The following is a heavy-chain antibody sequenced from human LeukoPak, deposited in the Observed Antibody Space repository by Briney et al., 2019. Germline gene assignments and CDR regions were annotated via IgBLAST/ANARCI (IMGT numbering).Heavy chain of an antibody. V-gene: IGHV3-30-3*01. CDR1: GFTFSSYA. Sequence: GRSLRLSCAASGFTFSSYAMHWVRQAPGKGLEWVAVILYDGYNKYYVESVKGRFTISRDNSKNTLYLQMNSLRAEDTAVYYCASDDIAVGGPDFDYWGQGTLVTVSS. CDR2: ILYDGYNK. J-gene: IGHJ4*02. D-gene: IGHD6-19*01. CDR3: ASDDIAVGGPDFDY.